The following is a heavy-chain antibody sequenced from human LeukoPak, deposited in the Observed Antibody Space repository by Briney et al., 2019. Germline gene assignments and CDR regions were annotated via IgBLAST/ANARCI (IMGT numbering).Heavy chain of an antibody. CDR1: GFTFSRYS. V-gene: IGHV3-48*01. CDR3: ARAGNYGGNSF. D-gene: IGHD4-23*01. J-gene: IGHJ6*02. Sequence: GGSLRLSCAASGFTFSRYSMNWVRQAPGKGLEWVSYISSASNTIYYADSVKGRFTISRDNAKNSLYLQMNSLRAEDTAVYYCARAGNYGGNSFWGQGTTVTVSS. CDR2: ISSASNTI.